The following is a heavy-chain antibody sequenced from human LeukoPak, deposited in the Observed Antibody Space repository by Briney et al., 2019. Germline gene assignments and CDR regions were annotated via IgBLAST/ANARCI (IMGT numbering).Heavy chain of an antibody. Sequence: GGSLRLSCAATGFAFRTQAMGWVRQAPGKGLEWVAVIRDSGSITYYADTVKGRFTISRDNSKNTLFLQMNSLRAEDTAVYYCAKDARRTNGWYFFDSGVQRTLVTVSS. CDR3: AKDARRTNGWYFFDS. D-gene: IGHD6-19*01. CDR1: GFAFRTQA. CDR2: IRDSGSIT. V-gene: IGHV3-23*01. J-gene: IGHJ4*02.